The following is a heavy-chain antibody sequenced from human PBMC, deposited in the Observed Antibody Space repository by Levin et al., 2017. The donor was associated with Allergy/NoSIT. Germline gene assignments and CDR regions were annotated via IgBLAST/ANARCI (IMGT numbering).Heavy chain of an antibody. CDR2: INHSGST. CDR3: ARGGPYCSGGSCYSSRFNWFDP. J-gene: IGHJ5*02. Sequence: SETLSLTCAVYGGSFSGYYWSWIRQPPGKGLEWIGEINHSGSTNYNPSLKSRVTISVDTSKNQLSLKLSSVTAADTAVYYCARGGPYCSGGSCYSSRFNWFDPWGQGTLVTVSS. V-gene: IGHV4-34*01. D-gene: IGHD2-15*01. CDR1: GGSFSGYY.